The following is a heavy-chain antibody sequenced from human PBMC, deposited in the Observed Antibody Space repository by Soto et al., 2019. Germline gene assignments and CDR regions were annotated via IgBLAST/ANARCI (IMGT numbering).Heavy chain of an antibody. CDR1: GGSVSSGSYY. Sequence: QVQLHESGPGLVKPSETLSLTCTVSGGSVSSGSYYWSWIRQPPGKGLEWIGYIYYSGSTNYNPSLKSRVTISVDTSKNQFSLKLRSVTAADTAVYYSARDLLYSYCVTLFDYWGQGTLVTVSS. V-gene: IGHV4-61*01. CDR3: ARDLLYSYCVTLFDY. D-gene: IGHD5-18*01. J-gene: IGHJ4*02. CDR2: IYYSGST.